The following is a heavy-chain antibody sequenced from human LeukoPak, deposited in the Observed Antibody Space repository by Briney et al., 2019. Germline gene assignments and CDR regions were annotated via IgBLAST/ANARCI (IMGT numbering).Heavy chain of an antibody. CDR3: ARGWELVRFDY. D-gene: IGHD1-26*01. Sequence: ASVKVSCKASGYTFIAYYMHWVRQAPGQGLEWMGWINPNSGGTNYAQNFQGRVTMTRDTSISTAYMELSGLRSDDTAVYYCARGWELVRFDYWGQGTLVTVSS. V-gene: IGHV1-2*02. CDR1: GYTFIAYY. J-gene: IGHJ4*02. CDR2: INPNSGGT.